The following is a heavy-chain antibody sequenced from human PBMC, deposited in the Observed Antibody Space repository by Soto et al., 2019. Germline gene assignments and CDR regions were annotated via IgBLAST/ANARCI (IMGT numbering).Heavy chain of an antibody. CDR3: ARERAGDRSGYYLDY. V-gene: IGHV4-31*03. CDR1: GVSISSGAYY. J-gene: IGHJ4*02. D-gene: IGHD3-22*01. CDR2: IYYTGST. Sequence: SETLSLTCSVSGVSISSGAYYWSWIRQHPGKGLEWIGYIYYTGSTYYNPSLKSRVTISIDTSKNQFSLKLNSVTAADTAVYYCARERAGDRSGYYLDYWGQGTLVTV.